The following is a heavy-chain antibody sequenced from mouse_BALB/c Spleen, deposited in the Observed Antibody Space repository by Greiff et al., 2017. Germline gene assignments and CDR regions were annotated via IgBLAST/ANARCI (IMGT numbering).Heavy chain of an antibody. J-gene: IGHJ4*01. Sequence: KQSGPGLVAPSQSLSITCTVSGFSLTSYDISWIRQPPGKGLEWLGVIWTGGGTNYNSAFMSRLSISKDNSKSQVFLKMNSLQTDDTAIYYCVRGNYGYAMDYWGQGTSVTVSS. V-gene: IGHV2-9-2*01. D-gene: IGHD1-1*01. CDR3: VRGNYGYAMDY. CDR1: GFSLTSYD. CDR2: IWTGGGT.